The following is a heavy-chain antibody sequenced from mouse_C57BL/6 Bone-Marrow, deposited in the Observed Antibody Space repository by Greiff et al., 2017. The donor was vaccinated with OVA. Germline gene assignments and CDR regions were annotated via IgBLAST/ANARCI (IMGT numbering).Heavy chain of an antibody. J-gene: IGHJ2*01. Sequence: QVQLQQSGAELVRPGASVKLSCKASGYTFTSYGISWVKQRTGQGLEWIGEIYPRSGNTYYNEKFKGKATLTADKSSSTAYMELRRLTSEDSAVFCCGRGGLCTYDYDVDYWGQGTTLTVSS. D-gene: IGHD2-4*01. V-gene: IGHV1-81*01. CDR3: GRGGLCTYDYDVDY. CDR2: IYPRSGNT. CDR1: GYTFTSYG.